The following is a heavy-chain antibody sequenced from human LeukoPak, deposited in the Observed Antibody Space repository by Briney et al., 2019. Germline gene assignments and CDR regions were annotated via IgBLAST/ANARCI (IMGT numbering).Heavy chain of an antibody. CDR1: GGSISSSSYY. Sequence: MASETLSLTCTVSGGSISSSSYYWGWIRQPPGKGLEWIGSIYYSGSTYYNPSLKSRVTISVDTSKNQFSLKLSSVTAADTAVYYCARCIGYTDYWGQGTLVTVSS. J-gene: IGHJ4*02. CDR2: IYYSGST. CDR3: ARCIGYTDY. D-gene: IGHD3-16*02. V-gene: IGHV4-39*07.